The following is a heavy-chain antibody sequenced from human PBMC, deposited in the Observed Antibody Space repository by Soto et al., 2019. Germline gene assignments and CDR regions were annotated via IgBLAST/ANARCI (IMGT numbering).Heavy chain of an antibody. CDR3: ASVVTPLFNGWFDP. Sequence: QVQLQESGPGLVKPSQTLSLTCTVSGGSISSGGYYWSWIRQHPGKGREWIGYIYYSGSTYYNPYLKSRVTIAVDTSKNQFALKLSSVTAADTAVYYCASVVTPLFNGWFDPWGQGTLVTVSS. V-gene: IGHV4-31*03. CDR1: GGSISSGGYY. J-gene: IGHJ5*02. CDR2: IYYSGST. D-gene: IGHD2-21*02.